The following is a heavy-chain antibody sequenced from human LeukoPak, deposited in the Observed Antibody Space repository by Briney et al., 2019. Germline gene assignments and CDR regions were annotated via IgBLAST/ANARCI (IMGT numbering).Heavy chain of an antibody. V-gene: IGHV3-30*03. D-gene: IGHD4-17*01. CDR1: GFTFSSYG. Sequence: PGRSLRLSCAASGFTFSSYGMHWVRQAPGKGLEWVAVISYDGSNKYYADSVKGRFTISRDNSKNTLYLQMNSLRAEDTAVHYCATLYGDDAFDIWGQGTMVTVSS. J-gene: IGHJ3*02. CDR3: ATLYGDDAFDI. CDR2: ISYDGSNK.